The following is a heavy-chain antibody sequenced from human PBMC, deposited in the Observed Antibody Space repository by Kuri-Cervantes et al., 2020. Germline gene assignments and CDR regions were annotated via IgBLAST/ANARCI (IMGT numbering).Heavy chain of an antibody. CDR3: ARGFGVFSEFDFDY. CDR1: GYTFTGYY. D-gene: IGHD3-3*01. Sequence: ASVKVSCKASGYTFTGYYMHWVRQAPGQGLEWMGWINPNSGGTNYAQKLQGRVTMTRDTSISTAFMDLSSLTSDDTAVYYCARGFGVFSEFDFDYWGQGTLVTVSS. V-gene: IGHV1-2*02. J-gene: IGHJ4*02. CDR2: INPNSGGT.